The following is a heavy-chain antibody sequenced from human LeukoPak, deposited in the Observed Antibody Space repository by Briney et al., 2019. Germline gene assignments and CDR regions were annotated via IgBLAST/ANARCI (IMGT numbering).Heavy chain of an antibody. CDR1: GGSFSCYY. J-gene: IGHJ4*02. V-gene: IGHV4-34*01. CDR3: ARRRSKIVVVPAAIDY. D-gene: IGHD2-2*01. Sequence: SETLSLTCAVYGGSFSCYYWSWIRQPPGKGLEWIGEINHSGSTNYNPSLKSRVTISVDTSKNQFSLKLSSVTAADTAVYYCARRRSKIVVVPAAIDYWGQGTLVTVSS. CDR2: INHSGST.